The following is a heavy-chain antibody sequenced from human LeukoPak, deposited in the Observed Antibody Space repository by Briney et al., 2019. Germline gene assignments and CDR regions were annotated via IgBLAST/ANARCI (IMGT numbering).Heavy chain of an antibody. CDR3: IGSSSSS. J-gene: IGHJ4*02. V-gene: IGHV3-73*01. CDR1: GFTFSGSA. D-gene: IGHD6-13*01. CDR2: IRSKANSYAT. Sequence: GGSLRLSCAASGFTFSGSAMHWVRQASGKGLEWVGRIRSKANSYATAYAASVKGRFTVSRDDSKNTAYLQMNSLKTEDMAVYYCIGSSSSSWGQGTLVTVSS.